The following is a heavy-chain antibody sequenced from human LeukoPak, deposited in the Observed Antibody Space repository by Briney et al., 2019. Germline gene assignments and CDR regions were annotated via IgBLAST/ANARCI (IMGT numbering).Heavy chain of an antibody. Sequence: AASVKVSCKASGYTFTSYGISWVRQAPGQGLEWMGWISAYNGNTNYAQKLQGRVTMTTDTSTSTAYMELRSLRSDDTAVYYCARADVLLWFGELLYYMDVWGKGTTVTISS. CDR2: ISAYNGNT. CDR3: ARADVLLWFGELLYYMDV. CDR1: GYTFTSYG. V-gene: IGHV1-18*01. D-gene: IGHD3-10*01. J-gene: IGHJ6*03.